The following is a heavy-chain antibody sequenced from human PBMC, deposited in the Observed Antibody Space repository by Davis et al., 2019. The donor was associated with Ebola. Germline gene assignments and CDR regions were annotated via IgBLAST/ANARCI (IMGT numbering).Heavy chain of an antibody. CDR2: IYYSGST. J-gene: IGHJ6*02. D-gene: IGHD6-6*01. CDR1: GGSFSGYY. CDR3: ARSIAATIVYYYGMDV. V-gene: IGHV4-34*01. Sequence: SETLSLTCAVYGGSFSGYYWSWIRQPPGKALEWIGYIYYSGSTNYNPSLKSRVTISVDTSKNQFSLKLSSVTAADTAVYYCARSIAATIVYYYGMDVWGQGTTVTVSS.